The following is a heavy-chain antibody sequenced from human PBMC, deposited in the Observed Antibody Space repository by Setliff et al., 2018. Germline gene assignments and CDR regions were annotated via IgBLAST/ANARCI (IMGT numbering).Heavy chain of an antibody. D-gene: IGHD2-15*01. CDR1: GFTFNFFW. CDR2: INQDGSTP. CDR3: ARRLPYYGMDV. J-gene: IGHJ6*02. Sequence: GGSLRLSCAASGFTFNFFWMSWVRQVPGKGLEWVANINQDGSTPLYVDSVKGRSIIYRDNARNSLHLQMNSLRAEDTAIYSCARRLPYYGMDVWGQGTTVTV. V-gene: IGHV3-7*01.